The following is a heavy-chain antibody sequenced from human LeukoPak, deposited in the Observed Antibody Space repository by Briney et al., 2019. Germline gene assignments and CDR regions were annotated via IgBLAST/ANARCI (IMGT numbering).Heavy chain of an antibody. CDR1: GYTFTSYY. CDR2: INPSGGST. V-gene: IGHV1-46*01. D-gene: IGHD3-9*01. J-gene: IGHJ5*02. Sequence: ASVKVSCKASGYTFTSYYMHWVRQAPGQGLEWMGIINPSGGSTSYAQKFQGRVTMTRDMSTSTVYMELSSLRSEDTAVYYCARGLVLRYFDWSLNWFDPWGQGTLVAVSS. CDR3: ARGLVLRYFDWSLNWFDP.